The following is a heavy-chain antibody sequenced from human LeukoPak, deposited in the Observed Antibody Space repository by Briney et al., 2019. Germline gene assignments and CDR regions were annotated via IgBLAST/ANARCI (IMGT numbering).Heavy chain of an antibody. Sequence: GGSLRLSCAASGFTFSSYSMNWVRQAPGKGLEWVSSISSSSYIYYADSVKGRFTISRDNAKNSLYLQMNSLRAEDTAVYYCARGDYDFWSGYRGFDYWGQGTLVTVSS. D-gene: IGHD3-3*01. CDR3: ARGDYDFWSGYRGFDY. CDR1: GFTFSSYS. V-gene: IGHV3-21*01. CDR2: ISSSSYI. J-gene: IGHJ4*02.